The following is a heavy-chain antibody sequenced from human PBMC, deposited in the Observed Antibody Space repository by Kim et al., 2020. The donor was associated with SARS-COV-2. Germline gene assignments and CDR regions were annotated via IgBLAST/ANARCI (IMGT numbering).Heavy chain of an antibody. Sequence: SETLSLTCTVSGGSISSSSYYWGWIRQPPGKGLEWIGSIYYSGSTYYNPSLKSRVTISVDTSKNQFSLKLSSVTAADTAVYYCARRVVPAAYRLSSYSGSRNWFDPWGQGTLVTVSS. CDR2: IYYSGST. D-gene: IGHD2-2*01. CDR1: GGSISSSSYY. J-gene: IGHJ5*02. V-gene: IGHV4-39*01. CDR3: ARRVVPAAYRLSSYSGSRNWFDP.